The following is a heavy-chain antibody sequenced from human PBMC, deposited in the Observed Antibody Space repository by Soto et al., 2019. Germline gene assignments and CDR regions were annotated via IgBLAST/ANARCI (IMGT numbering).Heavy chain of an antibody. CDR2: ISSSSSTI. V-gene: IGHV3-48*02. J-gene: IGHJ6*02. Sequence: GGPLRLSCAASGFTVSSYSMNWVRQAPGKGLEWVSYISSSSSTIYYADSVKGRFTISRDNAKNSLYLQMNSLRDEDTAVYYCARDPKLLWFGELLYHYYYGMDVWGQGTTVTVSS. D-gene: IGHD3-10*01. CDR1: GFTVSSYS. CDR3: ARDPKLLWFGELLYHYYYGMDV.